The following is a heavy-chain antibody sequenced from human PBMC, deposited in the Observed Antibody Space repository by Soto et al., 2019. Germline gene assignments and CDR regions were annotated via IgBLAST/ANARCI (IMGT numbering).Heavy chain of an antibody. J-gene: IGHJ6*02. CDR1: GFIFSNYD. CDR3: AKEEGQPYKGLDV. Sequence: QVQLVASGGGVVQPGRSLRLSCGASGFIFSNYDMHWVRQAPGKGLEWVANIADDGRIKNHADSVKGRFTISRDNSKNTLYLQMNGLRDEDTAVYYCAKEEGQPYKGLDVWGQGTTVTVSS. CDR2: IADDGRIK. V-gene: IGHV3-30*18. D-gene: IGHD1-1*01.